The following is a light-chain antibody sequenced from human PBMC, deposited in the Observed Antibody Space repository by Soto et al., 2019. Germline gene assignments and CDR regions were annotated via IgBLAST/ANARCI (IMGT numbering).Light chain of an antibody. CDR1: NRDVGSYNL. V-gene: IGLV2-14*01. J-gene: IGLJ3*02. CDR2: EVR. CDR3: SSYTTTSTLV. Sequence: QSALTQPASVSGSPGQSITIACTGTNRDVGSYNLVSWYQQRPGEAPKLIISEVRNRPSGISYRFTGSKSRNTASLTISGLQAEDEADYYCSSYTTTSTLVFGGGTKLTVL.